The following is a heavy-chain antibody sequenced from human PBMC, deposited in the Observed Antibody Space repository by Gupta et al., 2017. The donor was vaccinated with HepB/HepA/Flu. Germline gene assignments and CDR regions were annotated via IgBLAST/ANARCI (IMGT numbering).Heavy chain of an antibody. CDR1: GGTCSRDA. J-gene: IGHJ5*02. CDR3: ASGKYYGSDGAVS. D-gene: IGHD3-16*01. Sequence: QLVQSGAELRRPGSSVKVSCKASGGTCSRDAITWVRQAPGQGREWMGRILPSFDGADYTQTFQVRLTIAADTSTSTSYMELSSLRPKDTAVYFCASGKYYGSDGAVSWGQGTLVTVSS. V-gene: IGHV1-69*04. CDR2: ILPSFDGA.